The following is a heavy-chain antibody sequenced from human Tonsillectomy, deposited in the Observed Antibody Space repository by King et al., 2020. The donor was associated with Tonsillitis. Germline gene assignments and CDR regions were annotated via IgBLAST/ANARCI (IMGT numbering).Heavy chain of an antibody. V-gene: IGHV3-48*03. J-gene: IGHJ6*02. CDR3: AGENSSSGFHYYGMDV. CDR2: MTSSGSKI. CDR1: GFTFSNYE. Sequence: VQLVESGGGLVQPGVSLKLSCAASGFTFSNYEMNWVRQAPGKGLEWVSYMTSSGSKIYYADSVKGRFTISRDNAKNTLSLQMDSLRVEDTAIYYCAGENSSSGFHYYGMDVWGQGTTVTVSS. D-gene: IGHD3-22*01.